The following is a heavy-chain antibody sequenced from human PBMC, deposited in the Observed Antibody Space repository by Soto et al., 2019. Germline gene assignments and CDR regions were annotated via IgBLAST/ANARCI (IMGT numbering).Heavy chain of an antibody. V-gene: IGHV3-23*01. J-gene: IGHJ4*02. Sequence: GGSLRLSCAVSGIFFSTYDMTWVRQAPGKGLEWVSSISDSGRGTYYADSVKGRFTISRDNSKNMLYLQMNSLRVGDTAVYYCAKVPHCTKGPCQDYWGQGTPVTVSS. D-gene: IGHD2-8*01. CDR1: GIFFSTYD. CDR3: AKVPHCTKGPCQDY. CDR2: ISDSGRGT.